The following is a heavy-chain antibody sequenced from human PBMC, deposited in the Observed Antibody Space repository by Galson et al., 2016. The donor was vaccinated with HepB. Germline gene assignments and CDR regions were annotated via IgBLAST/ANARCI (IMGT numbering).Heavy chain of an antibody. CDR2: VYYSGDT. CDR3: ARMKTRKDRFDP. D-gene: IGHD1-14*01. Sequence: ETLSLTCSVSGASINTYYWTWVRQSPAKGLEWIGYVYYSGDTNYNASLRSRVTISIDTSKKHFSLNLSSVTAADTAVYYCARMKTRKDRFDPWGPGTLVTVSS. V-gene: IGHV4-59*01. J-gene: IGHJ5*02. CDR1: GASINTYY.